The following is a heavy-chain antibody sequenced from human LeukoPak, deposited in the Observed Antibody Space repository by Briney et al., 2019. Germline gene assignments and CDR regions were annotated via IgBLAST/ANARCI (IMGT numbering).Heavy chain of an antibody. D-gene: IGHD2-2*01. V-gene: IGHV4-38-2*01. CDR2: VFHDGTA. J-gene: IGHJ4*02. CDR3: ARSLSTAGIDY. Sequence: SETLSLTCGVSGYSISSGRYWGWIRPPPGKGLEWLGSVFHDGTAYYGSSLKSRVTVSVDTSRNQFSLNLRSVTAADTAIYYCARSLSTAGIDYWGQGTRVTVSS. CDR1: GYSISSGRY.